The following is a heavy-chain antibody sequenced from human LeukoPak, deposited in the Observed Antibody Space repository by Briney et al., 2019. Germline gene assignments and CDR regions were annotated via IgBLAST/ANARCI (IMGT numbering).Heavy chain of an antibody. V-gene: IGHV3-21*01. J-gene: IGHJ6*03. Sequence: GGSLRLSCAASGFTFSSYSMNWVRQAPGKGLEWVSSISSSSSYIYYADSVKGRFTISRDNAKNSLYLQMNSLRAEDTAVYYCARTITIFEVVRYYYYYYCMDVWGKGTTVTVSS. CDR1: GFTFSSYS. CDR3: ARTITIFEVVRYYYYYYCMDV. CDR2: ISSSSSYI. D-gene: IGHD3-3*01.